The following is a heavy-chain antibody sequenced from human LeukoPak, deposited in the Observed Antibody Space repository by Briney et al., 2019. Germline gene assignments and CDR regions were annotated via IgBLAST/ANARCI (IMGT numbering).Heavy chain of an antibody. J-gene: IGHJ4*02. CDR1: GGSINRSGYY. Sequence: SETLSLTCTVSGGSINRSGYYWSWLRQHPGKGLERIGYIYYSGSTYYNPSLKSRVTIPIDTSKNQFSLKLSSVTAADTAVYYCAREGGADYSNSVYYFDSWGQGTLVAVSS. V-gene: IGHV4-31*03. CDR2: IYYSGST. D-gene: IGHD4-11*01. CDR3: AREGGADYSNSVYYFDS.